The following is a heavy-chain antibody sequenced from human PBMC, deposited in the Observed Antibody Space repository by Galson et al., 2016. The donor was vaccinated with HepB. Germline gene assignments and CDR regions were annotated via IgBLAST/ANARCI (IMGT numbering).Heavy chain of an antibody. CDR2: ISYDGSNK. CDR1: GFTFRSYA. CDR3: ARTYGSGSYRRDAFDI. V-gene: IGHV3-30-3*01. J-gene: IGHJ3*02. Sequence: SLRLSCAASGFTFRSYAMHWVRQAPGKGLEWVAVISYDGSNKYYADSVKGRFTNSRDNSKNTLYLQMNSLRAEDTAVYYCARTYGSGSYRRDAFDIWGQGTMVTVSS. D-gene: IGHD3-10*01.